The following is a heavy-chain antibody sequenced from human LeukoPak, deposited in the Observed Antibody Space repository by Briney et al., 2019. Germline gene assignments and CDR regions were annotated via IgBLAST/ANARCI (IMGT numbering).Heavy chain of an antibody. CDR1: GFTFSGYS. D-gene: IGHD3-22*01. CDR2: MGSSGKTI. CDR3: ARDPHNYYDSSGYFGLRGYFDY. V-gene: IGHV3-48*01. Sequence: GGSLRLSCAASGFTFSGYSMNWVRQAPGKGLEWISYMGSSGKTIYYADSVKGRFTISRDNAKNSLYLQINSLTVEDTAVYYCARDPHNYYDSSGYFGLRGYFDYWGQGTLVTVSS. J-gene: IGHJ4*02.